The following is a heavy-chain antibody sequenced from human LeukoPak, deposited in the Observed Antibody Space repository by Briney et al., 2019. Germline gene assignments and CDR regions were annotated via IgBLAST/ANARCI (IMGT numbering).Heavy chain of an antibody. CDR2: IKSKTDGGTT. Sequence: GGSLRLSCAASGFTFSNAWMSWVRHAPGKGLEWVGRIKSKTDGGTTDYAAPVKGRFTISRDDSKNTLYLQMNSLKTEDTAVYYCTTDYLGTTVTTDTNYFDYWGQGTLVTVSS. D-gene: IGHD4-17*01. CDR3: TTDYLGTTVTTDTNYFDY. V-gene: IGHV3-15*01. J-gene: IGHJ4*02. CDR1: GFTFSNAW.